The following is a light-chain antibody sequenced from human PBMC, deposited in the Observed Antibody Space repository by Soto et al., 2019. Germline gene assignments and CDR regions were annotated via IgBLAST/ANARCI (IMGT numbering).Light chain of an antibody. CDR1: SSDVGAYNY. CDR2: EVS. CDR3: TSHAGTYSFFYV. J-gene: IGLJ1*01. Sequence: QSVLTQPPSASGSPGQSATISCTGTSSDVGAYNYVSWYQQLPGKAPKLIIYEVSKRPSGVPDRFSGSKSGNTASLTVSGLQAEDEADYYCTSHAGTYSFFYVFGTGTKVTVL. V-gene: IGLV2-8*01.